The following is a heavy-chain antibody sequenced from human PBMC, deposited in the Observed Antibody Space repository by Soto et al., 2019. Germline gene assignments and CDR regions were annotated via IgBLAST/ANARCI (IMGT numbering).Heavy chain of an antibody. CDR3: GRLEGLATISYYFDY. J-gene: IGHJ4*02. CDR1: GCSVSSSIYY. Sequence: PSETLSLTCTVSGCSVSSSIYYWGWVRQPPGKGLEWIGSVYYSGSTYYNPSLESRVTISVDKSKNQFSLKLMSLSAADTAVYYCGRLEGLATISYYFDYWGQGALVTVSS. CDR2: VYYSGST. V-gene: IGHV4-39*01. D-gene: IGHD3-9*01.